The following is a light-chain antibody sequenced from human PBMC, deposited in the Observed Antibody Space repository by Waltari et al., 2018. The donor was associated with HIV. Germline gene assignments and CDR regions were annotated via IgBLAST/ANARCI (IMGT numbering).Light chain of an antibody. J-gene: IGLJ2*01. CDR1: TSDVGVSHP. V-gene: IGLV2-14*03. CDR2: DVS. Sequence: QSALTQPASVSGSPGQSITLSCTGPTSDVGVSHPVPWYQQPPAKAPNLVMLDVSNRPSGVSNRFSGSKSGNTASLTISGLQAEDEAYYYCSSYTNSDTVVFGGGTKVTVL. CDR3: SSYTNSDTVV.